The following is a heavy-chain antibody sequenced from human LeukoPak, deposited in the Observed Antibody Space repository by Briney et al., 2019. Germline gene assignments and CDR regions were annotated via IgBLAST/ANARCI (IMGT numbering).Heavy chain of an antibody. J-gene: IGHJ6*03. V-gene: IGHV4-39*01. Sequence: PSETLSLTCTVSGGSISSSSYYWGWIRQPPGKGLEWIGSIYYSGSTYYNPSLKSRVAISVDTSKNQFSLKLSSVTAADTAVYYCARSYYYYYMDVWGKGTTVTVSS. CDR2: IYYSGST. CDR3: ARSYYYYYMDV. CDR1: GGSISSSSYY.